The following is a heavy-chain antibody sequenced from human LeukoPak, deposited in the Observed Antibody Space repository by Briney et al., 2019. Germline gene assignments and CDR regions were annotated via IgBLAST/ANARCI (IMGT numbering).Heavy chain of an antibody. J-gene: IGHJ4*02. CDR1: GFTFSNYG. V-gene: IGHV3-21*06. Sequence: GGSLRLSYAASGFTFSNYGMSWVRQAPGKGLEWVSSISSSSSYIYYADSLKGRFTISRDNAKNSLYLQMNSLRADDTAIYYCARDLYWNYHSLDYWGQGTLVTVSS. CDR2: ISSSSSYI. D-gene: IGHD1-7*01. CDR3: ARDLYWNYHSLDY.